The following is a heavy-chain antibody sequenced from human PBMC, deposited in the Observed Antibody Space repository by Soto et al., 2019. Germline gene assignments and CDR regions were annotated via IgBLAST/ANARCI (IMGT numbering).Heavy chain of an antibody. V-gene: IGHV4-39*01. D-gene: IGHD4-17*01. CDR2: IYCSGST. CDR1: GGSISGSNYY. CDR3: ATDYGGNPFAY. J-gene: IGHJ4*02. Sequence: QLQESGPGLVKPSESLSLTCTVSGGSISGSNYYWGWIRQSPGKGLEWIGSIYCSGSTYYNPSLRSRVTISLDTSKNQFPLKLSSVTAADTGVYYCATDYGGNPFAYWGQGTLVTVSS.